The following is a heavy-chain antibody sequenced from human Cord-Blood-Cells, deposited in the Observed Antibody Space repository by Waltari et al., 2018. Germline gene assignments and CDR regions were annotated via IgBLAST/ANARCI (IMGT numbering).Heavy chain of an antibody. D-gene: IGHD3-10*01. CDR3: ARGGRVVLGNDAFDI. CDR2: ITTHSGGT. V-gene: IGHV1-2*02. J-gene: IGHJ3*02. CDR1: GYTFTGYY. Sequence: QVQLVQSGAEVKKPGASVKVSCKASGYTFTGYYMHWVRQAPGQGLEWKRWITTHSGGTNYAQTFQGGFTMTRDTSIGTAYMELSRLRSEDTAVYYCARGGRVVLGNDAFDIWGQGTMVTVSS.